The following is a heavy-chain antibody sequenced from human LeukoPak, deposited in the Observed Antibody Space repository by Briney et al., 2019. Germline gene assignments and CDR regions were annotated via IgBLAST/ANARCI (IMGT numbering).Heavy chain of an antibody. J-gene: IGHJ4*02. V-gene: IGHV4-39*01. D-gene: IGHD2-2*01. CDR3: ARDQRDQRGVPAAMNY. Sequence: SETLSPTCTVSGGSISSYYWGWIRQPPGKGLEWIGSIYYSGSTYYNPSLKSRVTISVDTSKNQFSLKLSSVTAADTAVYYCARDQRDQRGVPAAMNYWGQGTLVTVSS. CDR2: IYYSGST. CDR1: GGSISSYY.